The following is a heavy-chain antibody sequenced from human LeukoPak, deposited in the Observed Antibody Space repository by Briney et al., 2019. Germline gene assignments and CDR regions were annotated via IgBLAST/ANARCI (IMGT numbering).Heavy chain of an antibody. Sequence: GGSRRLSCAASGFTFSSYAMSWVRQAPGKGLEWISTICGTANNTYYADSVRGRLTISRDSSKNTLYLQVNSLRVDDTAIYYCAKAGRASCYDRLDFWGQGTLVTASS. V-gene: IGHV3-23*01. D-gene: IGHD2-2*01. J-gene: IGHJ4*02. CDR3: AKAGRASCYDRLDF. CDR2: ICGTANNT. CDR1: GFTFSSYA.